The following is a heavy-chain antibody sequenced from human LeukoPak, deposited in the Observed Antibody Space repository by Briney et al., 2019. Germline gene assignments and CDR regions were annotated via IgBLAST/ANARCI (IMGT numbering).Heavy chain of an antibody. J-gene: IGHJ4*02. CDR3: ARLRGYSGDFPTYYFDY. D-gene: IGHD1-26*01. Sequence: SETLSLTCTVSGGSISSSSYYWGWIRQPPGKGLEWIGSIYYSGSTYNPSLKSRVTISVDTSKNQFSLKLGSVTAADTAVYYCARLRGYSGDFPTYYFDYWGQGTLVTVSS. V-gene: IGHV4-39*01. CDR2: IYYSGST. CDR1: GGSISSSSYY.